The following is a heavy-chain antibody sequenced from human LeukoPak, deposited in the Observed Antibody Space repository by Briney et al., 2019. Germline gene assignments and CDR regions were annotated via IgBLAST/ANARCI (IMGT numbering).Heavy chain of an antibody. V-gene: IGHV3-23*01. J-gene: IGHJ4*02. CDR1: GFTFSSYA. CDR3: AKDYSYYYDSSGYFGY. CDR2: ISGSGGST. D-gene: IGHD3-22*01. Sequence: RSGGSLRLSCAASGFTFSSYAMSWVRQAPGKGLEWVSAISGSGGSTYYADSVKGRFTISRDNSKNTLYLQMNSLRAEDTAVYYCAKDYSYYYDSSGYFGYWGQGTLVTVSS.